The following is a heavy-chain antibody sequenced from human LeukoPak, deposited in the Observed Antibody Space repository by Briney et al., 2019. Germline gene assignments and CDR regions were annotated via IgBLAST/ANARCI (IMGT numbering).Heavy chain of an antibody. CDR3: AKSAYYDASGYYREYYFDC. D-gene: IGHD3-22*01. J-gene: IGHJ4*02. CDR2: ISGSGGST. V-gene: IGHV3-23*01. Sequence: GGSLRLSCVSSGFSFSNYAMSWVRQAPGKGLEWVSSISGSGGSTHYADSVKGRFTISRDKTKNTLYLQMNSPRAEDTAVYYCAKSAYYDASGYYREYYFDCWGQGTLVTVSS. CDR1: GFSFSNYA.